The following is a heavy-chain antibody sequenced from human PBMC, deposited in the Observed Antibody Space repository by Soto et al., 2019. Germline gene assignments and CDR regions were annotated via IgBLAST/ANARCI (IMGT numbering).Heavy chain of an antibody. J-gene: IGHJ5*02. D-gene: IGHD3-10*01. Sequence: SESLSLTCTVSGYSISSGYYWAWIRQPPGEGLELIASNHQTRETNYNPSLKSRVTISTDNSNNQLSLQLKSVTAADTAIYYCARNGDRVWFREFAGFDPWGGGAPVTVSS. CDR2: NHQTRET. V-gene: IGHV4-38-2*02. CDR3: ARNGDRVWFREFAGFDP. CDR1: GYSISSGYY.